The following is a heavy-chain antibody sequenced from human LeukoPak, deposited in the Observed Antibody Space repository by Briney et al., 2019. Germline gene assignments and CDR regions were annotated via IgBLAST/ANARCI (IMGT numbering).Heavy chain of an antibody. CDR2: ISSSSSYI. CDR1: GFTFSSDS. CDR3: ARDSSGWPFDY. Sequence: GGSLRLSCAASGFTFSSDSMNWGRQAPGKGLEWVSSISSSSSYIYYADSVKGRFTISRDNAKNSLYLQMNSLRAEDTAVYYCARDSSGWPFDYWGQGTLVTVSS. J-gene: IGHJ4*02. V-gene: IGHV3-21*01. D-gene: IGHD6-19*01.